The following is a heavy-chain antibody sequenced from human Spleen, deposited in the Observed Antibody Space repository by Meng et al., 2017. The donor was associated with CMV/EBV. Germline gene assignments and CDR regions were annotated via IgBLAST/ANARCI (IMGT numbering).Heavy chain of an antibody. CDR2: INPNSGGT. Sequence: ASVKVSCKASGYTFTGYYMHWVRQAPGQGLEWMGWINPNSGGTNYAQKFQGRVTMTRDTSISTAYMELSRLRSDDTAVYYCARSWAFYDFWSGYMDVWGQGTTVTVSS. CDR1: GYTFTGYY. CDR3: ARSWAFYDFWSGYMDV. J-gene: IGHJ6*02. V-gene: IGHV1-2*02. D-gene: IGHD3-3*01.